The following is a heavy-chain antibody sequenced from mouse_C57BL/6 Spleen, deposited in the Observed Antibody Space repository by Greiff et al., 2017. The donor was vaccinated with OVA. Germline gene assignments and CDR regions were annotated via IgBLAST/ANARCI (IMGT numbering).Heavy chain of an antibody. CDR1: GYTFTSYW. CDR3: ARSGTRATMVSCFDY. CDR2: INPSNGGT. V-gene: IGHV1-53*01. Sequence: QVQLQQSGTELVKPGASVKLSCKASGYTFTSYWMHWVKQRPGQGLEWIGNINPSNGGTNYNEKFKSKATLTVDKSSSTAYMQLSSLTSEDSAVYYCARSGTRATMVSCFDYWGQGTTLTVSS. J-gene: IGHJ2*01. D-gene: IGHD2-1*01.